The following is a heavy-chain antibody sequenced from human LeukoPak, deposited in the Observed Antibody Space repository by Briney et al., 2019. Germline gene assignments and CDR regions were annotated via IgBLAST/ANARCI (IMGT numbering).Heavy chain of an antibody. Sequence: PGGSLRLSCAASGFTFSSYAMSWVRQAPGKGLEWVSAISGSGGSTYYADSVKGRFTISRDNSKNSLYLLMNSLRVEDTAMYYCAKDDSSGYVADYWGQGTLVTVSS. CDR2: ISGSGGST. V-gene: IGHV3-23*01. CDR1: GFTFSSYA. J-gene: IGHJ4*02. D-gene: IGHD3-22*01. CDR3: AKDDSSGYVADY.